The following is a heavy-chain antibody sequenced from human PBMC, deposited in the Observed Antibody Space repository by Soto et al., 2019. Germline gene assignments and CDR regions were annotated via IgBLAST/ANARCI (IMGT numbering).Heavy chain of an antibody. Sequence: GSSVKVSCKASGGTFSSYAISWVRQAPGQGLEWMGGIIPIFGTANYAQKFQGRVTITADESTSTAYMELSSLRSEDTAVYYCARQNQLIRPRYVMAVWGQGTTVTVSS. V-gene: IGHV1-69*13. J-gene: IGHJ6*02. CDR2: IIPIFGTA. CDR3: ARQNQLIRPRYVMAV. D-gene: IGHD2-2*01. CDR1: GGTFSSYA.